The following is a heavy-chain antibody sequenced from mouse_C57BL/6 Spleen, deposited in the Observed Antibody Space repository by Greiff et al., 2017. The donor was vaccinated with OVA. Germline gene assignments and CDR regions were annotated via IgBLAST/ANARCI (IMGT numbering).Heavy chain of an antibody. CDR1: GFSLTSYG. V-gene: IGHV2-5*01. CDR2: IWRGGST. D-gene: IGHD1-1*01. Sequence: QVQLKQSGPGLVQPSQSLSITCTVSGFSLTSYGVHWVRQSPGKGLEWLGVIWRGGSTDYNAAFMSRLSITKDNSKSQVFLKMNSLQADDTAIYYCAIYYGSSYDDMDYWGQGTSVTVSS. CDR3: AIYYGSSYDDMDY. J-gene: IGHJ4*01.